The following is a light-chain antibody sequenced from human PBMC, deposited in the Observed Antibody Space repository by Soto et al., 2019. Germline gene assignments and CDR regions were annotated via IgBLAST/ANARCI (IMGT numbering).Light chain of an antibody. CDR2: DAS. CDR3: QQSFSIPFT. CDR1: QTIGKY. J-gene: IGKJ3*01. Sequence: DIQMTQSPCSLSATVGDRVTITCRASQTIGKYLNWYQQQPGKAPKLLIYDASYLQSGVPSRFSGSESGTDFTLNISDLRPEDFATYYCQQSFSIPFTFGPGTKVDIK. V-gene: IGKV1-39*01.